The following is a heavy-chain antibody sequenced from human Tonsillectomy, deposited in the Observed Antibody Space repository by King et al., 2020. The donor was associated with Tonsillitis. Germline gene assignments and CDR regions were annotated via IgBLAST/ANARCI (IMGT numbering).Heavy chain of an antibody. CDR1: GYTFTGYF. CDR3: ARGEGCNRTSCLTGFDL. D-gene: IGHD2-2*01. CDR2: ISPNTGGT. Sequence: QLVQSGAEVKKPGASVKVSCKASGYTFTGYFLHWVRQAPGQGLEWMGWISPNTGGTNYAHKFQGWVTMTRDTSINTAYVELSRLRSDGTAVYYCARGEGCNRTSCLTGFDLWGQGTLVTVSS. J-gene: IGHJ5*02. V-gene: IGHV1-2*04.